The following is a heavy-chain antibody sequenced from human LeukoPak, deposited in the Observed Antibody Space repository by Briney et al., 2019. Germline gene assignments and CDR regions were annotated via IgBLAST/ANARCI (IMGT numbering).Heavy chain of an antibody. CDR1: GFTFSSYE. CDR2: ISSSGSTI. CDR3: ARSGSYFRYYFDY. D-gene: IGHD1-26*01. V-gene: IGHV3-48*03. Sequence: GGSLRLSCAASGFTFSSYEMNWVRQAPGKGLEWVSCISSSGSTIYYADSVKGRLTMSRDNAKNSLYLLMNSLRAEDTAVYYCARSGSYFRYYFDYWGQGTLVTVSS. J-gene: IGHJ4*02.